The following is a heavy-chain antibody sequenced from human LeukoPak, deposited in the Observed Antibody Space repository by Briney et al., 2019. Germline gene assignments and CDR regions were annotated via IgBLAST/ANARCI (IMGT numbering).Heavy chain of an antibody. Sequence: ASVKVSCKASGYTFTGYYMHWVRQAPGQGLEWMGWINPNSGGTNYAQKFQGRVTMTRDTSISTVYMELSSLRSEDTAVYYCAREWELLHAFDIWGQGTMVTVSS. V-gene: IGHV1-2*02. CDR3: AREWELLHAFDI. CDR1: GYTFTGYY. J-gene: IGHJ3*02. D-gene: IGHD1-26*01. CDR2: INPNSGGT.